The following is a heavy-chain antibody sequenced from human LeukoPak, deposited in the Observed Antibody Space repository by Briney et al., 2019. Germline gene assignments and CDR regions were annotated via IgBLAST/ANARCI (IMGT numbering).Heavy chain of an antibody. CDR3: ARNSRVASTSGLNY. J-gene: IGHJ4*02. V-gene: IGHV1-69*13. D-gene: IGHD4-23*01. CDR2: ITPIFGSA. Sequence: SVKVSCKASGYTFTSYGISWVRQAPGQGLEWMGEITPIFGSANYAQRFQGRVTITADESTSTVYMELSSLRSDDTALYYCARNSRVASTSGLNYWGQGTLVTVSS. CDR1: GYTFTSYG.